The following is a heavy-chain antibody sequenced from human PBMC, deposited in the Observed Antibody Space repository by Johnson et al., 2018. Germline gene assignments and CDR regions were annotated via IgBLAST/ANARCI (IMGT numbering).Heavy chain of an antibody. CDR2: IIPIFGTA. CDR1: GGTFSSYA. J-gene: IGHJ6*02. D-gene: IGHD5-12*01. Sequence: QVQLVESGAEVKKPGSSVKVSCKASGGTFSSYAISWVRQAPGQGLEWMGGIIPIFGTANYAQKFQGRVTITADESTCTAYMELSSLRSEDTAVYYCARDWGGGYGCYYGMDVWGQGTTVTVSS. CDR3: ARDWGGGYGCYYGMDV. V-gene: IGHV1-69*01.